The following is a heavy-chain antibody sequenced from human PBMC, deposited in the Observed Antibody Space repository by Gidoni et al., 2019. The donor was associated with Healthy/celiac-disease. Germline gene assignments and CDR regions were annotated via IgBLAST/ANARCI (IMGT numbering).Heavy chain of an antibody. J-gene: IGHJ4*02. CDR1: GFTFSSYA. V-gene: IGHV3-64*01. Sequence: VQLVEFWGGFFQPGGSLGPSRAASGFTFSSYAMHWVRQAPGKGLEYVSAISSNGGSTYYANSVKGRFTISRDNSKNTLYLQMGSLRAEDMAVYYCARVGYNWNYDYWGQGTLVTVSS. CDR2: ISSNGGST. D-gene: IGHD1-7*01. CDR3: ARVGYNWNYDY.